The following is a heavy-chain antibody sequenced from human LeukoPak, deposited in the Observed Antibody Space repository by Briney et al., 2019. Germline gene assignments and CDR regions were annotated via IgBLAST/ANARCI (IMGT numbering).Heavy chain of an antibody. J-gene: IGHJ4*02. V-gene: IGHV3-21*01. Sequence: GGSLRLSCAVSGFTFSSYGMNRVRQAPGKGLEWVSSISSSSSYIYYADSVKGRFTISRDNAKNSLYLQMNSLRAEDAAVYYCARENYHDYWGQGTLVTVSS. D-gene: IGHD1-7*01. CDR2: ISSSSSYI. CDR1: GFTFSSYG. CDR3: ARENYHDY.